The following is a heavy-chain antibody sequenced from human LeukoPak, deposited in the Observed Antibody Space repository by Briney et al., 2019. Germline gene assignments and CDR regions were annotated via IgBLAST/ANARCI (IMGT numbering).Heavy chain of an antibody. V-gene: IGHV4-59*01. D-gene: IGHD5-18*01. CDR1: GGSISSYY. Sequence: PSGTLSLTCTVSGGSISSYYWSWIRQPPGKGLEWIGYIYYSGSINYNPSLKSRVTISVDTSKNQFSLKLSSVTAADTAVYYCARSGYSYDYAFDIWGQGTMVTVSS. CDR2: IYYSGSI. CDR3: ARSGYSYDYAFDI. J-gene: IGHJ3*02.